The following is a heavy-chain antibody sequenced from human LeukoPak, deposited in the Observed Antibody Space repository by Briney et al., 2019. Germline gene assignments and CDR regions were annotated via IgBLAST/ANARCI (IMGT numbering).Heavy chain of an antibody. V-gene: IGHV1-8*01. CDR3: ARSHYYDSSGYPRD. D-gene: IGHD3-22*01. J-gene: IGHJ4*02. CDR1: GYTFTSYD. Sequence: ASVKVSCKASGYTFTSYDINWVRQATGQGLEWMGWMNPNSGDTGYAQKFQGRVTMTRDTSISTDYMELSSLRSDDTAVYYCARSHYYDSSGYPRDWGQGTLVTVSS. CDR2: MNPNSGDT.